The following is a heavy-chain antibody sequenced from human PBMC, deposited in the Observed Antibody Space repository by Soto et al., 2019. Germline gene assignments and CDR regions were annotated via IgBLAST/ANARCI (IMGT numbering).Heavy chain of an antibody. J-gene: IGHJ4*02. Sequence: VQLLESGGGLVQPGGSLRLSCAASGFTFGSHAMIWVRQAPGKGLEWVSAISGSGGSAYYADSVKGRFTISRDNSINTRYLQMNSLRAEDTALYYCAKEPYSDFWSAYYYFDYWGQGTLVTVSS. CDR3: AKEPYSDFWSAYYYFDY. D-gene: IGHD3-3*01. CDR1: GFTFGSHA. V-gene: IGHV3-23*01. CDR2: ISGSGGSA.